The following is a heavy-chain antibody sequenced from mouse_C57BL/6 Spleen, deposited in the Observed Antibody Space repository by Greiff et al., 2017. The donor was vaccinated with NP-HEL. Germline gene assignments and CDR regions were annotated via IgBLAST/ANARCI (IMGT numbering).Heavy chain of an antibody. CDR3: ARTLYDYDGDYYAMDY. CDR1: GYAFTDYL. V-gene: IGHV1-54*01. CDR2: INPGSGGT. D-gene: IGHD2-4*01. Sequence: QVHVKQSGTVLVRPGTSVKVSCKASGYAFTDYLIEWVKQRPGQGLEWIGVINPGSGGTNYNEKFKAKATLTADKSSSTAYMQLSSLTSEDSAVYFCARTLYDYDGDYYAMDYWGPGTSVTVSS. J-gene: IGHJ4*01.